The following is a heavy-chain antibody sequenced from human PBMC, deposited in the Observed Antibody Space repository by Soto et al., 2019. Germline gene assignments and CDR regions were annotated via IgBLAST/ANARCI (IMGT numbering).Heavy chain of an antibody. CDR3: ASSSFLRSGDLFHGLDV. CDR1: GFSFTTYW. D-gene: IGHD3-10*01. CDR2: IYPGDSKT. Sequence: GESLKISCKGSGFSFTTYWIAWVRQMPGKGLEWMGIIYPGDSKTTYSPSFQGQVTISADKSISTAYLQWSSLKASDTAMYFCASSSFLRSGDLFHGLDVWGQGTTVTVSS. J-gene: IGHJ6*02. V-gene: IGHV5-51*01.